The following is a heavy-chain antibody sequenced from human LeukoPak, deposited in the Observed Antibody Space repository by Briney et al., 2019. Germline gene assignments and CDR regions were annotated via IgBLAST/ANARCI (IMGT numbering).Heavy chain of an antibody. CDR2: IYTSGST. D-gene: IGHD3-22*01. Sequence: SETLSLTCIVSGGFISSYYWSWIRQPAGKGLEWIGRIYTSGSTNYNPSLKSRVTMSVDTSKNQFSLKVSSVTAADTAVYYCARELGYYDSSGYFRGNYFDYWGQGTLVTVSS. CDR1: GGFISSYY. V-gene: IGHV4-4*07. CDR3: ARELGYYDSSGYFRGNYFDY. J-gene: IGHJ4*02.